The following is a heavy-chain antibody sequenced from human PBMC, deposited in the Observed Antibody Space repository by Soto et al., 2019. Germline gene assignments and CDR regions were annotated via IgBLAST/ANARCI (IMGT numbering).Heavy chain of an antibody. D-gene: IGHD2-2*01. CDR3: ASDIAGYCTTTTCYVGVGTAFDY. J-gene: IGHJ4*02. Sequence: GGPVKVSCKASGDTFSTYAFTWVRQAPGQGLEWMGAIISIFGTPTYAQKFQGRVTITADKSTTSAYMELSSLRSEDTAVYYCASDIAGYCTTTTCYVGVGTAFDYWGQGTPVTVSS. CDR2: IISIFGTP. V-gene: IGHV1-69*06. CDR1: GDTFSTYA.